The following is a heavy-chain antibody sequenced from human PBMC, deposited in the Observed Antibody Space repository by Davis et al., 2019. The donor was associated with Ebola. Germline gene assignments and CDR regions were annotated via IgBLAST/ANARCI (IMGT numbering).Heavy chain of an antibody. Sequence: ASVKVSCKASGYTFTSYGISWVRQAPGQGLEWMGWISAYNGNTNYAQKFQGRVTITADKSTSTAYMELSSLRSEDTAVYYCTCIAARPDDDYWGQGTLVTVSS. D-gene: IGHD6-6*01. CDR2: ISAYNGNT. CDR1: GYTFTSYG. V-gene: IGHV1-18*01. J-gene: IGHJ4*02. CDR3: TCIAARPDDDY.